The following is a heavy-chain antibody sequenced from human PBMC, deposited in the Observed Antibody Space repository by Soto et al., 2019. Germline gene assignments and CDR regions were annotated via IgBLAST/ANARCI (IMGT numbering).Heavy chain of an antibody. Sequence: PSETLSLTCTVSGGSISSYYWSWIRQPPGKGLEWIGYIYYSGSTNYNPSLKSRVTISVDTSKNQFSLKLSSVTAADTAVYYCARGAWFGELLPYFHYWGQGTLVTVSS. D-gene: IGHD3-10*01. CDR1: GGSISSYY. CDR2: IYYSGST. V-gene: IGHV4-59*01. J-gene: IGHJ4*02. CDR3: ARGAWFGELLPYFHY.